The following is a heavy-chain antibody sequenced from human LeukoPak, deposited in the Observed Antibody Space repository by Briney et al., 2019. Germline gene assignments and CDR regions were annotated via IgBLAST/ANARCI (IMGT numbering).Heavy chain of an antibody. CDR2: ISSSSTTI. Sequence: VGSLPQTRAACGFTFSSYSMNWVRQAPGKGLEWVSYISSSSTTIYFADSVKGRFTISRDNAKNSLYLQMNSLRDEDTAVYYCARRMGGELGAFDIWGQG. J-gene: IGHJ3*02. D-gene: IGHD1-7*01. CDR1: GFTFSSYS. CDR3: ARRMGGELGAFDI. V-gene: IGHV3-48*02.